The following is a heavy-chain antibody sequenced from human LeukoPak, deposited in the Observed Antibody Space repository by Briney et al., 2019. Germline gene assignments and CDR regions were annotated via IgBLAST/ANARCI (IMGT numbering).Heavy chain of an antibody. CDR3: ASRGNYYDSSGYSTLGAFDI. CDR1: GFTFSSYE. J-gene: IGHJ3*02. CDR2: ISSSGSTI. V-gene: IGHV3-48*03. Sequence: GGSLRLSCAASGFTFSSYEMNWVRQAPGKGLEWVSYISSSGSTIYYADSVKGRFTISRDNSKNTLYLQMNSLRAEDTAVYYCASRGNYYDSSGYSTLGAFDIWGQGTMVTVSS. D-gene: IGHD3-22*01.